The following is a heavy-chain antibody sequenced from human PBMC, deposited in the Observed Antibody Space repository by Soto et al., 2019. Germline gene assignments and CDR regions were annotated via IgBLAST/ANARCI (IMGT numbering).Heavy chain of an antibody. CDR2: VYNSGST. CDR1: GGSISSNY. J-gene: IGHJ4*02. D-gene: IGHD6-13*01. V-gene: IGHV4-59*01. CDR3: ARYRREAVAGYTLDY. Sequence: SEPLSLTCTVSGGSISSNYWTWIRQPPGKGLEWIGYVYNSGSTNYNPSLKSRVTISEDTSRSQFSLKVNSMTAADTAVYYCARYRREAVAGYTLDYWGQGILVTVSS.